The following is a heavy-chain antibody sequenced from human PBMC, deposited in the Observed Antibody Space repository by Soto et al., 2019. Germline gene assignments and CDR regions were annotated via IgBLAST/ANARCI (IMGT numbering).Heavy chain of an antibody. J-gene: IGHJ5*02. CDR1: GGSFSGYY. Sequence: QVQLQQWGAGLLKPSETLSLTCAVYGGSFSGYYWSWIRQPPGKGLEWIGEINHSGSTNYNPSLKRRVTIAVATSTNQFSLKRSSVTAADTAVYYCARTPSIAAAGGIRFWFDPWGQGTLVTVSS. CDR3: ARTPSIAAAGGIRFWFDP. V-gene: IGHV4-34*01. D-gene: IGHD6-13*01. CDR2: INHSGST.